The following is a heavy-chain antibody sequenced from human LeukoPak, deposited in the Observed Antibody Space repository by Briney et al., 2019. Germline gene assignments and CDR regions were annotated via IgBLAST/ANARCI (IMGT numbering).Heavy chain of an antibody. J-gene: IGHJ6*04. CDR3: ARDRDMAATNGLYGMDV. V-gene: IGHV1-69*06. CDR2: IIPMFGAA. D-gene: IGHD2-15*01. Sequence: ASVKVSCKASGVPFSKFGLSWVRQAPGQGLEWMGGIIPMFGAAKYAQNFQGRVTISAEKSTTTVYMEVRSLRSEDTAVYYCARDRDMAATNGLYGMDVWGEGTTVIVTS. CDR1: GVPFSKFG.